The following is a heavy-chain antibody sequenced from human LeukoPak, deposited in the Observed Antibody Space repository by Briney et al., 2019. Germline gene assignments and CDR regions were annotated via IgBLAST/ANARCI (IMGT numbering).Heavy chain of an antibody. J-gene: IGHJ4*02. CDR3: ATALYSSDWYRFDY. CDR2: INHSGST. Sequence: SETLSLTCAVYGGSFSGYYWSWIRQPPGKGLEWIGEINHSGSTNYNPSLKSRVTMSVDTSKNQFSLKLSSVTAADTAVYYCATALYSSDWYRFDYWGQGTLVTVSS. D-gene: IGHD6-19*01. V-gene: IGHV4-34*01. CDR1: GGSFSGYY.